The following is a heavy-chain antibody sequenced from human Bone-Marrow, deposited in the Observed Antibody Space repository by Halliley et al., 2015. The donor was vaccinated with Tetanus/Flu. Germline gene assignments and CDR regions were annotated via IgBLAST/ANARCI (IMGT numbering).Heavy chain of an antibody. CDR1: GGSFNIYY. J-gene: IGHJ4*02. V-gene: IGHV4-59*08. D-gene: IGHD2-21*02. Sequence: TLSLTCTVSGGSFNIYYWSWIRQPPGKGLEWIGYISYSGTTNYNPPLESRVTISVDSSKNQVSLKLTSVTAADTAIYYCARRAFCGDDCFPFDYWGQGTLVTVSS. CDR3: ARRAFCGDDCFPFDY. CDR2: ISYSGTT.